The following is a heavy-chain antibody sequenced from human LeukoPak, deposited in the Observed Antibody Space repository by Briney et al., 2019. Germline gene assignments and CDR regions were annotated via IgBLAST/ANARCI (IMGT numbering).Heavy chain of an antibody. V-gene: IGHV3-23*01. D-gene: IGHD2-2*03. CDR3: AKDLFGYCSSTSCYVFDY. J-gene: IGHJ4*02. Sequence: GGSLRLSCAASGFTFSSYAMRWVRRAPAKGLEWVSAISGSGCSTYYADSVKGRFTISRDNSKNTLYLQMNSLRAEETAVYYCAKDLFGYCSSTSCYVFDYWGQGTLVTVSS. CDR1: GFTFSSYA. CDR2: ISGSGCST.